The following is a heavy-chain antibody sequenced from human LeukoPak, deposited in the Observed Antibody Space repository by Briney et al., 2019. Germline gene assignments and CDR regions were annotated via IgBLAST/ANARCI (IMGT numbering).Heavy chain of an antibody. V-gene: IGHV3-21*01. Sequence: GGSLRLSCAASGFTFSSYSMNWVRQAPGKGLEWVSSISSSSSYIYYADSVKGRFTISRDNAKNSLYLQMSSLRAEDTAVYYCAREDQWLVKGSAFDIWGQGTMVTVSS. CDR2: ISSSSSYI. CDR3: AREDQWLVKGSAFDI. J-gene: IGHJ3*02. D-gene: IGHD6-19*01. CDR1: GFTFSSYS.